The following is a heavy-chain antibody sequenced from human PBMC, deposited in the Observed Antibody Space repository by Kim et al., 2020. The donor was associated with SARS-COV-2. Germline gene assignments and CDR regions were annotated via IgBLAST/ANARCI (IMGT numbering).Heavy chain of an antibody. CDR2: IYYSGST. CDR1: GGSISSYY. D-gene: IGHD6-13*01. CDR3: ARASYSSSWYPIFDY. V-gene: IGHV4-59*01. J-gene: IGHJ4*02. Sequence: SETLSLTCTVSGGSISSYYWSWIRQPPGKGLEWIGYIYYSGSTNYNPSLKSRVTISVDTSKNQFSLKLSSVTAADTAVYYCARASYSSSWYPIFDYWGQGTLVTVSS.